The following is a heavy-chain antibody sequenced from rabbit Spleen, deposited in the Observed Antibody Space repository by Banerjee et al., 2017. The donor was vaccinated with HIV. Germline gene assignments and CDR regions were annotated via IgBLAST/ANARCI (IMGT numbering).Heavy chain of an antibody. J-gene: IGHJ4*01. Sequence: QSLEESGGDLVKPGTSLTLTCTASGFSFISGYYMCWVRQAPGKGLEWIACIAAGSGGTTYYANWAKGRFTISKPSSTTVTLQMTSLTAADTATYFCARDLAGAIGWNFYLWGPGTLVTVS. CDR1: GFSFISGYY. CDR2: IAAGSGGTT. D-gene: IGHD4-1*01. V-gene: IGHV1S40*01. CDR3: ARDLAGAIGWNFYL.